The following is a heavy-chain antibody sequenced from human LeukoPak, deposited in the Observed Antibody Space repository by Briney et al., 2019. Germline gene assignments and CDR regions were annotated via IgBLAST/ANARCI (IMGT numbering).Heavy chain of an antibody. CDR1: GASISTGSYY. V-gene: IGHV4-61*02. J-gene: IGHJ3*02. Sequence: SETLSLTCSVSGASISTGSYYWGWIRQPAGKGLEWIGRIYSSGSTNYNPSLTSRVTISVDTSKNQFSLTLSSVTAADTAVYYCARSLLTYYFDSNFHYPDAFDIWGQGTMVTVSS. D-gene: IGHD3-22*01. CDR3: ARSLLTYYFDSNFHYPDAFDI. CDR2: IYSSGST.